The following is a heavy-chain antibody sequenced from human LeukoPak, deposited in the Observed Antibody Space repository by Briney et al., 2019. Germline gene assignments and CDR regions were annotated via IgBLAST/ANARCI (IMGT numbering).Heavy chain of an antibody. CDR2: ISAYNGNT. V-gene: IGHV1-18*01. D-gene: IGHD3-10*01. J-gene: IGHJ5*02. Sequence: GASVKVSCKASGYTFTSYGISWVRQAPGQGLEWMGWISAYNGNTNYAQKLQGRVTMTTDTSTSTAYMELRSLRSDDTAVYYCARVWSGSYSDWFDPWGQGTLVTVSS. CDR1: GYTFTSYG. CDR3: ARVWSGSYSDWFDP.